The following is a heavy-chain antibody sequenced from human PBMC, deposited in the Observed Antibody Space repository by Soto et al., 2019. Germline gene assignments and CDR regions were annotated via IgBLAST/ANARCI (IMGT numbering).Heavy chain of an antibody. CDR1: CGSISSSSYY. CDR3: ASRYGSGSYLY. V-gene: IGHV4-39*01. D-gene: IGHD3-10*01. CDR2: TYYSGST. Sequence: SATLSLTCTVSCGSISSSSYYWGWIRQPPGKGLEWICSTYYSGSTYYNPSLTNRVTISVDTFKNQCSLKLSSLTAADSAVYYCASRYGSGSYLYGGQGSLVTVAS. J-gene: IGHJ4*02.